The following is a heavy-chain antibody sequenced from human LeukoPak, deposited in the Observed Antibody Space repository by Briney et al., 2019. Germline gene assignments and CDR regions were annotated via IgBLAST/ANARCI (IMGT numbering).Heavy chain of an antibody. CDR3: ARAPPGIGYYFDN. CDR1: GGSISNYY. J-gene: IGHJ4*02. CDR2: ISYGGST. V-gene: IGHV4-59*01. Sequence: SETLSLTCTVSGGSISNYYWSWIRQPPGKELEWIGDISYGGSTTYKPSLISRVTISVDTSKNQFSLKLNSVTAADTAVYYCARAPPGIGYYFDNWGQGTLVIVSS. D-gene: IGHD1-14*01.